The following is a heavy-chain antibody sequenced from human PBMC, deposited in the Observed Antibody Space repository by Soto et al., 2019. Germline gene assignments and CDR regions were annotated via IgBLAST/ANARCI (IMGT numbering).Heavy chain of an antibody. J-gene: IGHJ4*02. CDR2: IYYSGST. Sequence: SATPSLTCTVSGGSISSGDYFWRWIRQPPGQGLEWIGYIYYSGSTYYNPSLKSRVTISVDTSKNQFSLKLSSVTAADTSVHCCVRAQRYYHRRGHGADWGPGSLITVCS. V-gene: IGHV4-30-4*01. CDR1: GGSISSGDYF. D-gene: IGHD2-8*01. CDR3: VRAQRYYHRRGHGAD.